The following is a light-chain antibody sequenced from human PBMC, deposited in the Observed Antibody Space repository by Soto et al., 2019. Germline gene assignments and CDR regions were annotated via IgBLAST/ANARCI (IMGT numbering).Light chain of an antibody. CDR1: SSDVGGYNY. CDR3: ASYTSSSSYV. CDR2: EVS. J-gene: IGLJ1*01. Sequence: QSVLTQPASVSGSPGQSITISCTGTSSDVGGYNYVSWYQQHPGKAPKLIIYEVSNRPSGVSNRFSGSKSGNTASLTISGLQVEDEADYYCASYTSSSSYVFGTGTKLTVL. V-gene: IGLV2-14*01.